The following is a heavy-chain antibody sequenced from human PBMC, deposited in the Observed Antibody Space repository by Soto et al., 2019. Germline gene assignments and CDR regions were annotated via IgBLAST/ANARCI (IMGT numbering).Heavy chain of an antibody. Sequence: QVQLVESGGGLVKPGGSLRLSCAASGFTFSDYYMSWIRQAPGKGLEWVSYISSSSSYTNYADSVKGRFTISRDNAKNSLYLQMNRLRAADTAVYYCARDNYGPGWLDPWGQGTLVTVSS. CDR3: ARDNYGPGWLDP. CDR2: ISSSSSYT. CDR1: GFTFSDYY. V-gene: IGHV3-11*05. J-gene: IGHJ5*02. D-gene: IGHD3-10*01.